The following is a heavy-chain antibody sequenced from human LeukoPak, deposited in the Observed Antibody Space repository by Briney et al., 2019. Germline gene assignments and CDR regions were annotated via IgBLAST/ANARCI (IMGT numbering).Heavy chain of an antibody. CDR2: INHSGST. J-gene: IGHJ4*02. D-gene: IGHD1-26*01. Sequence: NPSETLSLTCAVYGGSFSGYYWSWIRQPPGKGLEWIGEINHSGSTNYNPSLKSRVTISVDTSKNQFSLKLSSVTAADTAVYYCARSQTGGTFDYWGQGALVTVSS. CDR3: ARSQTGGTFDY. CDR1: GGSFSGYY. V-gene: IGHV4-34*01.